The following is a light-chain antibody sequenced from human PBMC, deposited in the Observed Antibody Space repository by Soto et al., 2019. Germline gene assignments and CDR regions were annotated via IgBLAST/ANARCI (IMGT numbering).Light chain of an antibody. V-gene: IGKV1-5*03. J-gene: IGKJ4*01. CDR3: QQYRSYSGLS. CDR2: KAS. CDR1: QNVNIW. Sequence: DIQMTQSPSTLSASLGDRVTMTCRASQNVNIWLAWYQHKPGKAPKPLIYKASTLESGVPSRFSGRGSGTEFTLTISSLQPDDFATYSCQQYRSYSGLSFGGGTKVEIK.